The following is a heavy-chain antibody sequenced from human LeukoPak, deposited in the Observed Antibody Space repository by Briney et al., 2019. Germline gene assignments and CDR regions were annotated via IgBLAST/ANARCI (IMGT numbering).Heavy chain of an antibody. CDR3: ARLSSTSPQWWFDP. CDR2: IYPGDSDT. J-gene: IGHJ5*02. CDR1: GYRFTSYW. V-gene: IGHV5-51*01. D-gene: IGHD2-2*01. Sequence: GESLKISFKGSGYRFTSYWIGWVRPMPGKGLGWMGIIYPGDSDTRYSPSFQGQVTISADKSISTAYLQWSSLKASDTAMYYCARLSSTSPQWWFDPWGQGTLVTVSS.